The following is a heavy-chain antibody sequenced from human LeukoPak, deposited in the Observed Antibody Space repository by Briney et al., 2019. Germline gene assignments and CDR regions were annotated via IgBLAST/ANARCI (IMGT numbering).Heavy chain of an antibody. D-gene: IGHD4-11*01. J-gene: IGHJ6*02. Sequence: GGSLRLSCAASGFTFSSYAMTWVRQAPGKGLEWVSTISGSGGGTYYADSVKGRFTISRDNSKNTVYLQMSSLRAGDTAVYYCARGGPSPRDYSNGYYYYGMDVWGQGTTVTVSS. CDR3: ARGGPSPRDYSNGYYYYGMDV. V-gene: IGHV3-23*01. CDR2: ISGSGGGT. CDR1: GFTFSSYA.